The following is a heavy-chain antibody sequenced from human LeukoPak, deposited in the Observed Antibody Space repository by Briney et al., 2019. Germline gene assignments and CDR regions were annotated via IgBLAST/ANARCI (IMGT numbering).Heavy chain of an antibody. V-gene: IGHV4-34*01. J-gene: IGHJ4*02. CDR3: ARVDYDTSGYYFGAFDY. D-gene: IGHD3-22*01. CDR1: GGSFSGYY. Sequence: SETLSLTCAVYGGSFSGYYWSWIRQPPGKGLEWIGEINHSGSTYYNPSLKSRVTISVDTSKNQFSLRLSSVTAADTAVYYCARVDYDTSGYYFGAFDYWGQGTLVTVTS. CDR2: INHSGST.